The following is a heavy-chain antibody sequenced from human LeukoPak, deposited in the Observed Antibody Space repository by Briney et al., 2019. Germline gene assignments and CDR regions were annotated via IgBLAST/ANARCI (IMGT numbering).Heavy chain of an antibody. CDR1: GGTFSSYA. CDR2: IIPIFGTA. J-gene: IGHJ6*02. CDR3: ARSTLLGFWSGPGQYGMDV. V-gene: IGHV1-69*13. Sequence: SVKVSCKASGGTFSSYAISWVRQAPGQGLEWMGGIIPIFGTANYAQKFQGRVTITADESTSTAYMELSSLRSEDTAVYYCARSTLLGFWSGPGQYGMDVWGQGTTVTVSS. D-gene: IGHD3-3*01.